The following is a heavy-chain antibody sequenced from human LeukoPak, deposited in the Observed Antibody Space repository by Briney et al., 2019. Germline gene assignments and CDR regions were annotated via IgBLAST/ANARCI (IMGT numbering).Heavy chain of an antibody. J-gene: IGHJ3*02. D-gene: IGHD1-26*01. V-gene: IGHV4-61*02. CDR2: IYTSGST. CDR3: ARDPVVGATRRRGAFDI. CDR1: GGSISSGSYF. Sequence: SETLSLTCTVSGGSISSGSYFWSWIRQPAGKGLEWIGRIYTSGSTNYNPSLKSRVTTSVDTSKNQFSLKLSSVTAADTAVYYCARDPVVGATRRRGAFDIWGQGTMVTVSS.